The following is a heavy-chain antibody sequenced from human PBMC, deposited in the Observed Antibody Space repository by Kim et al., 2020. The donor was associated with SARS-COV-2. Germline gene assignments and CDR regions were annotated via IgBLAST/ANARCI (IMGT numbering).Heavy chain of an antibody. J-gene: IGHJ4*02. CDR2: T. V-gene: IGHV3-64*02. CDR3: ARVGAMGAVDY. D-gene: IGHD3-16*01. Sequence: TYYADSVKGRFTISIDSSKNTLYLQMGSLRAEDMAVYYCARVGAMGAVDYWGQGALVTVSS.